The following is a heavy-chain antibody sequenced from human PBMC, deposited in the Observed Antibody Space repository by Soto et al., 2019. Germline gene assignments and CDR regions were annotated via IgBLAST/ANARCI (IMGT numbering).Heavy chain of an antibody. CDR1: GGSISSSSYY. V-gene: IGHV4-39*01. Sequence: SETLSLTCTVSGGSISSSSYYWGWIRQPPGKGLEWIGSIYYSGSTYYNPSLKSRVTISVDTSKNQFSLKLSSVTAADTAVYYCARRPVRYCSGGSCRIEDAFDIWGQGTMVTVSS. D-gene: IGHD2-15*01. CDR2: IYYSGST. J-gene: IGHJ3*02. CDR3: ARRPVRYCSGGSCRIEDAFDI.